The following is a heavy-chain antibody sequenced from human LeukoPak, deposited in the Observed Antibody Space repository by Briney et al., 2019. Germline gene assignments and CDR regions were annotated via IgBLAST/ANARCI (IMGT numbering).Heavy chain of an antibody. CDR3: AKYGDFGVVIICYFDY. CDR1: GFTFSSYA. CDR2: ISGSGGST. J-gene: IGHJ4*02. V-gene: IGHV3-23*01. Sequence: GGSLRLSCAASGFTFSSYAMSWVRQAPGKGLEWVSAISGSGGSTYYADSVKGRFTISRDNSKNTLYLQMNSLGAEDTAVYYCAKYGDFGVVIICYFDYWGQGTLVTVSS. D-gene: IGHD3-3*01.